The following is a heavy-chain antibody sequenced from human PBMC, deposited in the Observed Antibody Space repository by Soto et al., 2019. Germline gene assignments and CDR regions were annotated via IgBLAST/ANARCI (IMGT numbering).Heavy chain of an antibody. D-gene: IGHD3-3*01. V-gene: IGHV1-69*13. CDR3: ARELNYDFWSGSDGMDV. J-gene: IGHJ6*02. Sequence: SVKVSCKASGGTFSSYAISWVRQAPRQGLEWMGGIIPIFGTANYAQKFQGRVTITADESTSTAYMELSSLRSEDTAVYYCARELNYDFWSGSDGMDVWGQGTTVTVSS. CDR1: GGTFSSYA. CDR2: IIPIFGTA.